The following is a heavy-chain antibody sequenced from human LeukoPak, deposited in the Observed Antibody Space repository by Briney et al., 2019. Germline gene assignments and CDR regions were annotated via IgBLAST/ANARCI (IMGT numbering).Heavy chain of an antibody. J-gene: IGHJ4*02. CDR1: GFTFSSYG. CDR2: IRYDGSNK. V-gene: IGHV3-30*02. Sequence: PGGSLRLSCAASGFTFSSYGMHWVRQAPGKGLEWVAFIRYDGSNKYYADSVKGRFTISRDNSKNTLYLQMNSLRAEDTAVYYCARGWYTAMGFDYWGQGTLVTVSS. CDR3: ARGWYTAMGFDY. D-gene: IGHD5-18*01.